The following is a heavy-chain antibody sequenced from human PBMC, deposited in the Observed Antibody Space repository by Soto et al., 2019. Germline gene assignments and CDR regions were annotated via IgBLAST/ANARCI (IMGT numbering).Heavy chain of an antibody. CDR2: INPNSGGT. D-gene: IGHD3-16*01. J-gene: IGHJ6*02. V-gene: IGHV1-2*04. Sequence: ASVKVSCKASGYTFTGYYMHWVRQAPGQGLEWMGWINPNSGGTNYAQKFQGWVTMTRDTAISTAYMELSRLRSDDTAVYFCARDRSSFTFSGYYYYYGMDVWGQGTTVTVSS. CDR1: GYTFTGYY. CDR3: ARDRSSFTFSGYYYYYGMDV.